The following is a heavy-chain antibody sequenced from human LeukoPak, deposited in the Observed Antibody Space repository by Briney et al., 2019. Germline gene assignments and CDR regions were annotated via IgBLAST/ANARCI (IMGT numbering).Heavy chain of an antibody. CDR2: ISDDGSEK. Sequence: GGSVTLPCVASGFILSLYWMRGARHSREEALDWVATISDDGSEKRYGDSVKGRFSVPRDDAKNSLYLEMNSLRAEDTAVYHCARLAPFYGLGVIWGQGQMVTVSS. CDR3: ARLAPFYGLGVI. D-gene: IGHD3-10*01. J-gene: IGHJ3*02. CDR1: GFILSLYW. V-gene: IGHV3-7*01.